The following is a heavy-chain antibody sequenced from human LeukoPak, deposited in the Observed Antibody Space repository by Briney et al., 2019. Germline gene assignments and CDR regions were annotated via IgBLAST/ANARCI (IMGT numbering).Heavy chain of an antibody. D-gene: IGHD6-19*01. CDR2: ISYDGSNK. J-gene: IGHJ6*02. CDR1: GFTFSSYA. CDR3: ARDGWLYYYYYYGMDV. V-gene: IGHV3-30-3*01. Sequence: GGSLRLSCAASGFTFSSYAMHWVRQAPGKGLEWVAVISYDGSNKYYADSVKGRFTISRDNSKNTLYLQMNSLRAEDTAVYYCARDGWLYYYYYYGMDVWGQGTTVTVSS.